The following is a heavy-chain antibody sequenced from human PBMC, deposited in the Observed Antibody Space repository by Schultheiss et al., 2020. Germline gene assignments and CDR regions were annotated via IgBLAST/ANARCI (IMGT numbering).Heavy chain of an antibody. CDR2: IDWDDDK. Sequence: SGPTLVKPTQTLTLTCTFSGFSLSTSGMRVSWIRQPPGKALEWLARIDWDDDKYYSTSLKTRLTISKDTSKSQVVLTMTNMDAVDTATYYCARYRRGSSSLDAWFDHWGQGTRVTVSS. CDR3: ARYRRGSSSLDAWFDH. J-gene: IGHJ5*02. D-gene: IGHD6-6*01. V-gene: IGHV2-70*04. CDR1: GFSLSTSGMR.